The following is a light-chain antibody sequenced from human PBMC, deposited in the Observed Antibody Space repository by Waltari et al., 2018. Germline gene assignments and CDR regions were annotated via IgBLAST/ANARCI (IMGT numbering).Light chain of an antibody. CDR3: QVWDANTDPGV. V-gene: IGLV3-21*01. J-gene: IGLJ1*01. CDR2: YDN. CDR1: NIESKS. Sequence: SYVLTQPPSVSVAPGETASITCGGNNIESKSVHWSRQRPGQAPVVVISYDNDRAAGIPERFSGSNSGNTATLTISRVEAGDEADYYCQVWDANTDPGVFGTGTEVTVL.